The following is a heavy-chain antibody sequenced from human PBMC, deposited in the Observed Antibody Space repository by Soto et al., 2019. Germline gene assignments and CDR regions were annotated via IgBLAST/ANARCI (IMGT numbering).Heavy chain of an antibody. J-gene: IGHJ5*02. CDR2: VYNSGST. CDR3: ARHGERQLIVWFDP. Sequence: QVQLQESGPGLMKPSETLSLTCTVSGGSISSYYWSWIRQPPGKGLEWIGNVYNSGSTNYNPSLKSRVTISLDTSKNQFSLKLSSVTAADTAVYYCARHGERQLIVWFDPWGQGTLVTVSS. D-gene: IGHD6-13*01. CDR1: GGSISSYY. V-gene: IGHV4-59*08.